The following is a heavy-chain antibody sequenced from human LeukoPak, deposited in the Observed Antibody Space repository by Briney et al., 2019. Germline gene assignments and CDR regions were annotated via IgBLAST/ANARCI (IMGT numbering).Heavy chain of an antibody. CDR3: TTDYVWGSGSFDY. J-gene: IGHJ4*02. D-gene: IGHD3-16*01. V-gene: IGHV3-15*01. CDR1: GFTFSNAW. CDR2: IKSKTDGGTT. Sequence: GGSLRLSCAASGFTFSNAWMSWVRQAPGKGLEWVGRIKSKTDGGTTDYAAPVKGRFTISRDDSKNTLYLQMNSLKTEDTAVYYCTTDYVWGSGSFDYWGQGTLVTVSS.